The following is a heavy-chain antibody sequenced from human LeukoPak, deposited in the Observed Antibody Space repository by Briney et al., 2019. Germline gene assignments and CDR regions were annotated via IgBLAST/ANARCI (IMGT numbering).Heavy chain of an antibody. CDR3: ARFTAAMDAFDI. CDR1: GGSISSSSYY. D-gene: IGHD2-2*01. CDR2: IYYSGST. V-gene: IGHV4-39*01. J-gene: IGHJ3*02. Sequence: PSETLSLTCTVSGGSISSSSYYWGWIRQPPGKGLEWIGSIYYSGSTYYNPSLKSRVTISVDTSKNQFSLKLSSVTAADTAVYYCARFTAAMDAFDIWGQGTMVTVSS.